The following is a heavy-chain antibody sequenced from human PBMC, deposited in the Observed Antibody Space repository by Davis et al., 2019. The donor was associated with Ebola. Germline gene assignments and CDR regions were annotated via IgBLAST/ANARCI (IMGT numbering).Heavy chain of an antibody. CDR2: INAGNGNT. CDR3: ASPREGWCDY. Sequence: ASVKVSCKASGYTFNSHGISWVRQAPGQRLEWMGWINAGNGNTKYSQKFQARVTITRDTSASTAYMELSSLRSEDTAVYYCASPREGWCDYWGQGTLVTVSS. V-gene: IGHV1-3*01. J-gene: IGHJ4*02. D-gene: IGHD2-21*01. CDR1: GYTFNSHG.